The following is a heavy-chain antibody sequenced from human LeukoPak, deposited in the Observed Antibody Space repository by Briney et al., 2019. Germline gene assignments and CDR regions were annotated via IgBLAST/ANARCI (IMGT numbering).Heavy chain of an antibody. D-gene: IGHD2-15*01. J-gene: IGHJ3*02. V-gene: IGHV1-3*01. CDR3: ARVKRCGSGGSCYSPVDAFDI. Sequence: ASVKVSCKASGYTFTSYAMHWVRQAPGQRLEWMGWINAGNGNTKYSQKFQGRVTITRDTSASTAYMELSSLRSEDTAVYYCARVKRCGSGGSCYSPVDAFDIWGQGTMVTVSS. CDR1: GYTFTSYA. CDR2: INAGNGNT.